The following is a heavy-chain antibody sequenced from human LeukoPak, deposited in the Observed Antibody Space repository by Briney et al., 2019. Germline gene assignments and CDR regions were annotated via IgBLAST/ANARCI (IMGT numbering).Heavy chain of an antibody. CDR1: GFTFSSYS. Sequence: GGSLRLSCAASGFTFSSYSMNWVRQAPGKGLEWVSSISSSSSYIYYADSVKGRFTISRDNAKNSLYLQMNSLRAEDTAVYYCARDMGLSYYYDSSGWYFDLWGRGTLVTVSS. CDR3: ARDMGLSYYYDSSGWYFDL. CDR2: ISSSSSYI. J-gene: IGHJ2*01. D-gene: IGHD3-22*01. V-gene: IGHV3-21*01.